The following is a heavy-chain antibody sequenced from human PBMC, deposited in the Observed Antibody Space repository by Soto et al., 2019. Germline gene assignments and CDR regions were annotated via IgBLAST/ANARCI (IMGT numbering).Heavy chain of an antibody. J-gene: IGHJ6*02. V-gene: IGHV3-30*18. CDR1: GFTFSSYG. Sequence: GGSLRLSCAASGFTFSSYGMHWVRQAPGKGLEWVAVISYDGSNKYYADSVKGRFTISRDNSKNTLYLQMNSLRAEDTAVYYCAKGGYCSGGSCRYYYYGMDVWGQGTTVTVSS. CDR3: AKGGYCSGGSCRYYYYGMDV. D-gene: IGHD2-15*01. CDR2: ISYDGSNK.